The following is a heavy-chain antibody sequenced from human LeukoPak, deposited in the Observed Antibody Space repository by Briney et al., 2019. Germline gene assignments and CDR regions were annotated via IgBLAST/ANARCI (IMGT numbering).Heavy chain of an antibody. Sequence: PGESLKISCKGSGYSFTSYWIGWVRQMPGKGPEWMGIIYPGDSDTRYSPSFQGQVTISADKSISTAYLQWSSLKASDTAMYYCARHHQTGTTKENWFDPWGQGTLVTVSS. V-gene: IGHV5-51*01. J-gene: IGHJ5*02. CDR1: GYSFTSYW. D-gene: IGHD1-7*01. CDR3: ARHHQTGTTKENWFDP. CDR2: IYPGDSDT.